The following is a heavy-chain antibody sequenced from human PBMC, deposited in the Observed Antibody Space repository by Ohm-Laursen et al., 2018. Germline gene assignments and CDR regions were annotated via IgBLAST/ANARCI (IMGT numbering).Heavy chain of an antibody. V-gene: IGHV3-21*01. CDR2: ISSSSSYI. D-gene: IGHD2/OR15-2a*01. J-gene: IGHJ4*02. Sequence: SLRLSCTASGFTFSSYSMNWVRQAPGKGLEWVSSISSSSSYIYYADSVKGRFTISRDNAKNSLYLEMNSLRAEDTAVYYCARDFYASGSPVDYWGQGTLVTVSS. CDR1: GFTFSSYS. CDR3: ARDFYASGSPVDY.